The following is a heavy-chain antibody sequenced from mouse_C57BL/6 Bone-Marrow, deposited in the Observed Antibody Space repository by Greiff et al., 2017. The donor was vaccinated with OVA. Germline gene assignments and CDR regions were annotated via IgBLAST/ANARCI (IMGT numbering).Heavy chain of an antibody. CDR2: IYPGSGST. V-gene: IGHV1-55*01. CDR1: GYTFTSYW. CDR3: ACPFDDGDPGYAMDD. J-gene: IGHJ4*01. D-gene: IGHD2-13*01. Sequence: VQLQQPGAELVKPGASVKMSCKASGYTFTSYWITWVKQRPGQGLEWIGDIYPGSGSTNYNEKFKSKATLTVDTSSSTAYMQLSILTSEDTAVYSGACPFDDGDPGYAMDDWGQGTSVTVSS.